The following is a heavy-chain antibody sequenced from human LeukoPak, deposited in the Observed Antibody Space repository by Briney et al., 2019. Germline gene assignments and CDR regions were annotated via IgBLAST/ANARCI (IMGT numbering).Heavy chain of an antibody. V-gene: IGHV3-23*01. CDR3: AKASTVLKPIDS. Sequence: GGSLGLSCAASGFTFSTYAMNWVRQAPGKGLEWVSAISPIGSRTYYADSVKGRFTISRDNSKNTLYLQMNSLRAGDTAIYYCAKASTVLKPIDSWGQGTLVTVSS. D-gene: IGHD1-14*01. CDR2: ISPIGSRT. J-gene: IGHJ4*02. CDR1: GFTFSTYA.